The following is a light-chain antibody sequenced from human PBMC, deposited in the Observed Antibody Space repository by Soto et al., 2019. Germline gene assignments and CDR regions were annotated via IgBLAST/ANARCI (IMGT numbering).Light chain of an antibody. J-gene: IGKJ5*01. Sequence: EIVLTQSPGILSLSPGERATLSCRASQSLSGGYLAWFQQKPSQTPRLLIYSASNRATGIPDRFSGSGSGTDFTLTISRLEPEDFVVYYCQQNGSLPITFGQGTRLEIK. CDR2: SAS. CDR3: QQNGSLPIT. CDR1: QSLSGGY. V-gene: IGKV3-20*01.